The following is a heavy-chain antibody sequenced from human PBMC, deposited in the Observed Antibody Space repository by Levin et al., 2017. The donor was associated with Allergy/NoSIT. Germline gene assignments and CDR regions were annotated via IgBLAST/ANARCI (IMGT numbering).Heavy chain of an antibody. CDR3: ARVHRGAFDI. CDR2: INTAGDT. V-gene: IGHV3-13*01. J-gene: IGHJ3*02. D-gene: IGHD3-10*01. Sequence: QPGGSLRLSCAASGFTFSNYDMHWVRQATGRGLAWVSGINTAGDTFYPDSVKGRFTISRENAKNSLYLQMSSLRAGDTAVYYCARVHRGAFDIWGQGTMVTVSS. CDR1: GFTFSNYD.